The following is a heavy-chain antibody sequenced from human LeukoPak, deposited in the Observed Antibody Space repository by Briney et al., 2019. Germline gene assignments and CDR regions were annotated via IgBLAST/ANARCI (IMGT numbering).Heavy chain of an antibody. J-gene: IGHJ3*02. CDR1: GGTFSSYT. Sequence: GSSVKVSCKASGGTFSSYTISWVRQAPGQGLEWMGRIIPILGIANYAQKFQGRVTITADKSTSTAYMELSSLRSEDTAVYYCARSHTAMGSNDAFDIWDQGTMVTVSS. D-gene: IGHD5-18*01. V-gene: IGHV1-69*02. CDR2: IIPILGIA. CDR3: ARSHTAMGSNDAFDI.